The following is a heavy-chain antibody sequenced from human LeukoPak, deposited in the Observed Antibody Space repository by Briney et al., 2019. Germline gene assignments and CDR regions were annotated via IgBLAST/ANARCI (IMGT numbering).Heavy chain of an antibody. V-gene: IGHV3-30-3*01. J-gene: IGHJ4*02. D-gene: IGHD5-18*01. CDR3: ARDLHTAMVLAQDY. CDR2: ISYDGSNK. Sequence: GGSLRLSCAASGFTFSSYAMHWVRQAPGRGLEWVAVISYDGSNKYYADSVKGRFTISRDNAKNSLYLQMNSLRAEDTAVYYCARDLHTAMVLAQDYWGQGTLVTVSS. CDR1: GFTFSSYA.